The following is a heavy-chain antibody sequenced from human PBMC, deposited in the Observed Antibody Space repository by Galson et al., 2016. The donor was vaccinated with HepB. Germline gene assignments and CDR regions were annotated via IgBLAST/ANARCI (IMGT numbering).Heavy chain of an antibody. CDR1: GGSISSGGDY. Sequence: TLSLTCAVSGGSISSGGDYWTWLRQPAGKGLEWIGRIYSSGTTNYNPSLKSRVSMSIDTSKNQFSLRLRSLTAADTAVYYCARERAHSSGSYLGLSLEAIEYWGQGTLVTVSS. J-gene: IGHJ4*02. D-gene: IGHD3-22*01. V-gene: IGHV4-61*02. CDR2: IYSSGTT. CDR3: ARERAHSSGSYLGLSLEAIEY.